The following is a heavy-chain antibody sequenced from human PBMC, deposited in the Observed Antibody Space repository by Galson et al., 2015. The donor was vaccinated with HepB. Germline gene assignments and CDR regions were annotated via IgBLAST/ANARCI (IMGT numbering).Heavy chain of an antibody. J-gene: IGHJ4*02. Sequence: EALSLTCTVSGGSISSDYWSWIRQPAGKGLEWIGRIYTSGSTNYNPTLKSRVTMSVDTSKNQFSLKLSSVTAADTAVYYCARDRGGPSGWYDDYWGQGTLVTVSS. CDR3: ARDRGGPSGWYDDY. CDR1: GGSISSDY. V-gene: IGHV4-4*07. D-gene: IGHD6-19*01. CDR2: IYTSGST.